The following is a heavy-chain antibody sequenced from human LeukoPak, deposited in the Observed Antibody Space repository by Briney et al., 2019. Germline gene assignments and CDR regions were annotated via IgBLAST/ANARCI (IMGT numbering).Heavy chain of an antibody. D-gene: IGHD6-19*01. CDR3: ARGEGSSGWYSDY. CDR1: GFTFTDYY. V-gene: IGHV3-11*05. CDR2: IGTSSSYT. Sequence: PGGSLRLSCAASGFTFTDYYMSWIRQAPGKGLEWVSYIGTSSSYTNYADPVKGRFTISRDNAKNSLYLQMNSLSAEDAAVYYCARGEGSSGWYSDYWGQGTLVTVSS. J-gene: IGHJ4*02.